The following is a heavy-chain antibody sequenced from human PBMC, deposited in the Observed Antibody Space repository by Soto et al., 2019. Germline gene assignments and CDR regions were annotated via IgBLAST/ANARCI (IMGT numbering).Heavy chain of an antibody. CDR2: ISSSSSTI. CDR3: ARDSEIVVLPGLPSYRDS. D-gene: IGHD2-2*01. V-gene: IGHV3-48*01. J-gene: IGHJ4*02. Sequence: EVQLVDSGGGLVQPGGSLRLSCAASGFTFRTYSMNWVRQAPGKGLEWVSYISSSSSTIYYADSVKGRFTISRDNAKNSLYLQMNSLRVEDTAVYYCARDSEIVVLPGLPSYRDSWGQGTLVTVSS. CDR1: GFTFRTYS.